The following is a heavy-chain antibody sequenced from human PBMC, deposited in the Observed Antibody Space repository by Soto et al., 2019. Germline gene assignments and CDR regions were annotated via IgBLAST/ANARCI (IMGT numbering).Heavy chain of an antibody. CDR1: GFTVSSYY. CDR3: ARSPGAESYRFLHY. D-gene: IGHD3-10*01. V-gene: IGHV3-66*01. J-gene: IGHJ4*02. CDR2: FYSGGSI. Sequence: EVQLVESGGGLVQPGGSLRLSCVDSGFTVSSYYMTWVRQAPGKGLEWVSVFYSGGSIYYADSVKDRFTISRDSSQNTLFLQMNSLRVEDTAVYYCARSPGAESYRFLHYWGQGTLVTVSS.